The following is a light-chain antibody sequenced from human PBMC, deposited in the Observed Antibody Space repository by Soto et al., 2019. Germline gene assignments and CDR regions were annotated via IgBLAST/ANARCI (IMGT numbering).Light chain of an antibody. CDR3: QQLHDYPIT. CDR2: AES. V-gene: IGKV1-9*01. Sequence: ILLPQSPSSLSASVGDRVTITCRASQGIDSSFAWYQERTGKAPKILIYAESSLQSGVPSRFSGSGSGTDFTLTISRLQPEDFATYYCQQLHDYPITCGQGTRLEIK. CDR1: QGIDSS. J-gene: IGKJ5*01.